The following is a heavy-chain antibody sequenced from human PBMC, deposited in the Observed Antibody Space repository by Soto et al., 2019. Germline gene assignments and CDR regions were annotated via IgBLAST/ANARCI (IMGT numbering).Heavy chain of an antibody. D-gene: IGHD3-22*01. Sequence: FLRVSCAASGLTFSNYGMHWVRQAPGKGLEWVAVIWDDGSNKYYADSVKGRFTIARYNSKNTVYLQMDRLRAEDTAVYYCERDHYSDTKGSQPEYWGQGTLVTVSS. V-gene: IGHV3-33*01. J-gene: IGHJ4*02. CDR3: ERDHYSDTKGSQPEY. CDR2: IWDDGSNK. CDR1: GLTFSNYG.